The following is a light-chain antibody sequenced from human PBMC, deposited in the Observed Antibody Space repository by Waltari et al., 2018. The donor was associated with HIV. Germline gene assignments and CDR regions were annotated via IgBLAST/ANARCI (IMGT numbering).Light chain of an antibody. CDR3: SSFSITSTLVV. J-gene: IGLJ2*01. V-gene: IGLV2-14*03. CDR1: SSDIGGYNY. Sequence: QSALTQPASVSGSPGQSITISCTGTSSDIGGYNYVSWYQQHPGKAPKLMIFDASNRPSGISTRFSGSKAGNTASLTISGLQADDEAHYFCSSFSITSTLVVFGGGTKLTVL. CDR2: DAS.